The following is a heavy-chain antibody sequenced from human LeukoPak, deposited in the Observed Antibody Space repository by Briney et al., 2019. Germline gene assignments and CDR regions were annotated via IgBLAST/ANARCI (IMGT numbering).Heavy chain of an antibody. V-gene: IGHV1-18*01. CDR2: ISAYNGNT. CDR1: GYTFTSYG. J-gene: IGHJ5*02. D-gene: IGHD5-24*01. Sequence: ASVKVSCKASGYTFTSYGISWVRQAPGQGLEWMGWISAYNGNTNYAQKLQGRVTMTTDTSTSTAYMELSSLRSEDTAVYYCARVVEMATIVWFDPWGQGTLVTVSS. CDR3: ARVVEMATIVWFDP.